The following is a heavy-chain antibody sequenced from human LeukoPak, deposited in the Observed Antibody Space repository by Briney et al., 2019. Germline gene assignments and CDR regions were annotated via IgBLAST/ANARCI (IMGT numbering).Heavy chain of an antibody. Sequence: PSETLSLTCTVSGGSISSSSYYWGWIRQPPGKGLEWIGSIYYSGSTYYNPSLKSRVTISVDTSKNQFSLKLSSVTAADTAMYYCASPKTGTTSYFDYWGQGTLVTVSS. J-gene: IGHJ4*02. V-gene: IGHV4-39*01. CDR1: GGSISSSSYY. CDR2: IYYSGST. CDR3: ASPKTGTTSYFDY. D-gene: IGHD1-7*01.